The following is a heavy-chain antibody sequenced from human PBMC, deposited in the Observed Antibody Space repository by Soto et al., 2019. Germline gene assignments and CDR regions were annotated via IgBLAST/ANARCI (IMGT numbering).Heavy chain of an antibody. CDR3: AREGGSGSYYSETNYYYYGMDV. CDR2: IYYSGST. D-gene: IGHD3-10*01. V-gene: IGHV4-59*01. CDR1: GGSISSYY. J-gene: IGHJ6*02. Sequence: PSETLSLTCTVSGGSISSYYWSCIRQPPGKGLEWIGYIYYSGSTNYNPSLKSRVTISVDTSKNQFSLKLSSVTAADTAVYYCAREGGSGSYYSETNYYYYGMDVWGQGTTVTVPS.